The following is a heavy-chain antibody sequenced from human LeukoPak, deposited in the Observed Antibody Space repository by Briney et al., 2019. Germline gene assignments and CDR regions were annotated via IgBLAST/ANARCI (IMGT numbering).Heavy chain of an antibody. CDR1: GFTFSSYW. CDR3: ARDGGCSSWNYYYYYMDV. V-gene: IGHV3-74*01. J-gene: IGHJ6*03. CDR2: INTDGSST. D-gene: IGHD6-13*01. Sequence: PGGSLRLSCAASGFTFSSYWMHWVRQAPGKGLVWVSRINTDGSSTSYADSVKGRFTISRDNAKNTLYLQMNSLRAEDTAVYYCARDGGCSSWNYYYYYMDVWGKGTTVTVSS.